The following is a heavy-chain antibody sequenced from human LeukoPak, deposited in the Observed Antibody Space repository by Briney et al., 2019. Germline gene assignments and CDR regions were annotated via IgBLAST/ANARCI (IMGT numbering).Heavy chain of an antibody. CDR2: IKQDGSEK. CDR1: GFTFSSYW. Sequence: PGGSLRLSCAASGFTFSSYWISWVRQAPGKGLEWVANIKQDGSEKYYVDSVKGRFTISRDNAKNSLYLQMNSLRAEDTAVYYCARGGWELLGYYMDVWGKGTTVTISS. D-gene: IGHD1-26*01. J-gene: IGHJ6*03. CDR3: ARGGWELLGYYMDV. V-gene: IGHV3-7*01.